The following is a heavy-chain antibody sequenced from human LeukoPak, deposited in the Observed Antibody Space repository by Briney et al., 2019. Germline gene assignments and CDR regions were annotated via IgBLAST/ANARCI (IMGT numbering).Heavy chain of an antibody. D-gene: IGHD6-13*01. J-gene: IGHJ5*02. V-gene: IGHV4-4*02. Sequence: SETLSLTCAVSGGSISNDDWWNWVRQPPGKGLEWIGEIYHSGSTNYNPSLKSRVTISVDMSKNQFSLKMSSVTAADTAVYYCARAYSSSWYWNWFDPWGQGTLVTVSS. CDR3: ARAYSSSWYWNWFDP. CDR2: IYHSGST. CDR1: GGSISNDDW.